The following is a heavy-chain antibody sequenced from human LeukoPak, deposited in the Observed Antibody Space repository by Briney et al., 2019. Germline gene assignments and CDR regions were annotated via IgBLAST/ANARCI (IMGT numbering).Heavy chain of an antibody. CDR1: GGSISSSSYY. J-gene: IGHJ5*02. V-gene: IGHV4-39*01. Sequence: PSETLSLTCTVSGGSISSSSYYWGWIRQPPGKGLEWIGSIYYSGSTYYNPSLKSRVTIFVDTSKNQFSLKLSSVTAADTAVYYCARQSREMATINARVGRMGGFDPWGQGTLVTVSS. D-gene: IGHD5-24*01. CDR3: ARQSREMATINARVGRMGGFDP. CDR2: IYYSGST.